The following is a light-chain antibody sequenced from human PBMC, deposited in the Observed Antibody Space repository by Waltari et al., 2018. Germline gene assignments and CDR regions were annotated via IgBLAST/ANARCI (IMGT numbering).Light chain of an antibody. CDR3: QQYDTPPYS. CDR2: DAS. CDR1: QDISNY. V-gene: IGKV1-33*01. J-gene: IGKJ2*03. Sequence: DIQMTQSPSFLSASLGDRVTITCEASQDISNYLNWYQQKPGTVPKLLISDASTLETGVPSRFSGTGSGTLFTFTINSLQPEDIGTYYCQQYDTPPYSFGQGTRVEMK.